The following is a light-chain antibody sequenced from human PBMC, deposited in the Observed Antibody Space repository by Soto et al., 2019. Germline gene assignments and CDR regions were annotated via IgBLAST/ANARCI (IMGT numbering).Light chain of an antibody. CDR1: QTISSW. CDR2: KAS. Sequence: DIQMTQSPSTLSGSLGDRVSITCRSSQTISSWLAWYQQKPGKAPKLLIYKASTLKSGVPSRFSGSGSGTDFTLTISSLQSEDFGLYYCQQYNEWPPITFGQGTRLEIK. J-gene: IGKJ5*01. CDR3: QQYNEWPPIT. V-gene: IGKV1-5*03.